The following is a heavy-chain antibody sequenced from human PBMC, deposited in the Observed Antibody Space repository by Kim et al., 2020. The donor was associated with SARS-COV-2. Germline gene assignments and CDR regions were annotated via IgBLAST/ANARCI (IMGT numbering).Heavy chain of an antibody. Sequence: YAQKFKDRVTITRDMSISTVYVELSRLKSDDTAVYFCAREGHGYYYGMDVWGQGTTVTVSS. CDR3: AREGHGYYYGMDV. V-gene: IGHV1-2*02. J-gene: IGHJ6*02.